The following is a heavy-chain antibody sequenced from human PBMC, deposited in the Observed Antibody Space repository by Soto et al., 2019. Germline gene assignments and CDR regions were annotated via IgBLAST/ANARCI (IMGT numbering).Heavy chain of an antibody. Sequence: QVQLQESGPGLVKPSETLSLTCTVSGGSISSYYWSWIRQPPGKGLEWIGYIYYSGSTNYNPSLTRRVTISVDTSSNQCSLKLSSVTAADTAVYYCAGMWLAQEHDAFDIWGQGTMVTVSS. J-gene: IGHJ3*02. CDR2: IYYSGST. CDR1: GGSISSYY. CDR3: AGMWLAQEHDAFDI. V-gene: IGHV4-59*08. D-gene: IGHD6-19*01.